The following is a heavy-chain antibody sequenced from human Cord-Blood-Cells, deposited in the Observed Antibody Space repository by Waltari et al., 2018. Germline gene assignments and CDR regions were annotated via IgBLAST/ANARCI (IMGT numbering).Heavy chain of an antibody. D-gene: IGHD6-19*01. CDR3: ARVGRYSSGWYTGGSDY. CDR1: GGSFSGYY. Sequence: QVQLQQWGAGLLKPSETLSLTCAVYGGSFSGYYWSWIRQPPGKGLEWIGEINHSGSTNYNPSLKSRVTISVDTAKNQFSRKLSSVTAADTAVYYCARVGRYSSGWYTGGSDYWGQGTLVTVSS. J-gene: IGHJ4*02. CDR2: INHSGST. V-gene: IGHV4-34*01.